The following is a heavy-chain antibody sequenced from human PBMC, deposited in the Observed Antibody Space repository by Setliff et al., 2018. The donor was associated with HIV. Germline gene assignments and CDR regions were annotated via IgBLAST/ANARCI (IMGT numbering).Heavy chain of an antibody. CDR1: GFTLSNSA. Sequence: GGSLRLSCAASGFTLSNSAMTWVRQKPGRGLEWVSLIQSGGIIYYADSVKGRFTISRDNAKNSLYLQMNSLRAEDTAVYYCARGPYTIDYWGQGTLVTVSS. CDR3: ARGPYTIDY. CDR2: IQSGGII. V-gene: IGHV3-48*03. J-gene: IGHJ4*02. D-gene: IGHD3-16*01.